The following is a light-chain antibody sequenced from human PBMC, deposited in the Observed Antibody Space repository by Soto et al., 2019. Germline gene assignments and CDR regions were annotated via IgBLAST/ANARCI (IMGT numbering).Light chain of an antibody. CDR3: QQYNKWPWT. Sequence: EIVLTQSPGTLSLSPGERATLSCRASQSVGNNLAWYQQKPGQAPRLLIYGASPRATGIPASFSGRGSGTEFSLTISSLQSEDFAVYYCQQYNKWPWTFGQGTKVDI. J-gene: IGKJ1*01. CDR2: GAS. CDR1: QSVGNN. V-gene: IGKV3-15*01.